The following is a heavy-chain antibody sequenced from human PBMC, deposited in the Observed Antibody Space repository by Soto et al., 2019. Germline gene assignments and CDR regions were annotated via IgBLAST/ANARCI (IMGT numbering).Heavy chain of an antibody. D-gene: IGHD2-2*01. Sequence: QVQLVESGGGVVQPGRSLRLSCAASGFTFSSYGMHWVRQAPGKGLEWVAVIWYDGSNKYYADSVKGRFTISRDNSKNTLYLQMNSLRAEDTAVYYCARGHYCSSTSCSYYVMDVWGQGTTVTVSS. CDR1: GFTFSSYG. CDR2: IWYDGSNK. J-gene: IGHJ6*02. CDR3: ARGHYCSSTSCSYYVMDV. V-gene: IGHV3-33*01.